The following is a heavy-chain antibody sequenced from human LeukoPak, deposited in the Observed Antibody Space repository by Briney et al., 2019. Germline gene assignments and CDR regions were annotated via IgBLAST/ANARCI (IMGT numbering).Heavy chain of an antibody. CDR2: INSDGSDT. CDR3: ARGFSQGQQLTLGY. V-gene: IGHV3-74*01. CDR1: GFTFSTYW. Sequence: PGGSLRLPCATSGFTFSTYWMHWVRQAPGKGLVWVSRINSDGSDTAYAASVKGRFTISRDNAKNTLDLQMNSLRAEDTAMYYCARGFSQGQQLTLGYWGQGTLVTVSS. D-gene: IGHD6-13*01. J-gene: IGHJ4*02.